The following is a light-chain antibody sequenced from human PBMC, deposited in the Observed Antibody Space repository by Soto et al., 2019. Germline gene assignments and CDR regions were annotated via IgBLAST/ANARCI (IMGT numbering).Light chain of an antibody. CDR3: NSYAGGSYV. CDR2: EVS. V-gene: IGLV2-8*01. J-gene: IGLJ1*01. CDR1: SIDVESYRY. Sequence: QSVLTQPISASGSPGQPVTISRTGNSIDVESYRYVSWYQQHPGKAPKLIIYEVSKRPSGVPDRFSGSKSGNTASLTVSGLQAEDEADYYCNSYAGGSYVFGTGTKVTVL.